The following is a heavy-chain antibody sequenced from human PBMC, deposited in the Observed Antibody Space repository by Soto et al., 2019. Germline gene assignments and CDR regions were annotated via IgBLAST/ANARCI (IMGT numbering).Heavy chain of an antibody. J-gene: IGHJ3*02. V-gene: IGHV3-33*01. Sequence: GGSLRLSCAASGFTFSSYGMHWVRQAPGKGLEWVAVIWYDGSNKYYADSVKGRFTISRDNSKNTLYLQMNSLRAEDTAVYYCARDHWEDYDSTGNAFDIWGQGTMVTVSS. D-gene: IGHD3-22*01. CDR1: GFTFSSYG. CDR3: ARDHWEDYDSTGNAFDI. CDR2: IWYDGSNK.